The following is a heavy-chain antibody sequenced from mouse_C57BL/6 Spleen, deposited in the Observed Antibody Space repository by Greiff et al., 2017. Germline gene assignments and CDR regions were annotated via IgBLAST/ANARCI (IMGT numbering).Heavy chain of an antibody. Sequence: EVKLVESGGGLVKPGGSLKLSCAASGFTFSSYAMSWVRQTPEKRLEWVATISDGGSYTYYPDNVKGRFTISRDNAKNNLYLQMSHLKSEDTAMYYCAREGDGYYGYFDYWGQGTTLTVAS. D-gene: IGHD2-3*01. J-gene: IGHJ2*01. V-gene: IGHV5-4*01. CDR2: ISDGGSYT. CDR3: AREGDGYYGYFDY. CDR1: GFTFSSYA.